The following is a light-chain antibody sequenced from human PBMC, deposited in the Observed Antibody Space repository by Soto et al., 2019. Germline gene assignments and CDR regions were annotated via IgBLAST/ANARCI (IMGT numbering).Light chain of an antibody. CDR1: QSVRSN. CDR2: DAS. Sequence: EKVMTQSPATLSVSPGERATLSCRASQSVRSNLAWYQQNPGQPPRLLIYDASSRATGIPSRFSGSGSGTDFTLTISSLEPEDFAVYYCQQRSNWPPTFGQGTRLEIK. J-gene: IGKJ5*01. CDR3: QQRSNWPPT. V-gene: IGKV3-11*01.